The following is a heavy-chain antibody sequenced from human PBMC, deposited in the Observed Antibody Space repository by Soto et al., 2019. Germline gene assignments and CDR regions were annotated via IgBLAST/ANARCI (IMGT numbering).Heavy chain of an antibody. Sequence: GGSLRLSCAASGFTFSSYAMSWVRQAPGKGLEWVSAISGSGGSTYYADSVKGRFTISRDNSKNTLYLQMNSLRAEDTAVYYCAKEMDYDFLTGYSDYGMDVWGQGTTVTVSS. V-gene: IGHV3-23*01. CDR1: GFTFSSYA. CDR2: ISGSGGST. D-gene: IGHD3-9*01. J-gene: IGHJ6*02. CDR3: AKEMDYDFLTGYSDYGMDV.